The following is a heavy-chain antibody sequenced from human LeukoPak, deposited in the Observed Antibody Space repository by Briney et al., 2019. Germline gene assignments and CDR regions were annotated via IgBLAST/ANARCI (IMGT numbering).Heavy chain of an antibody. CDR1: GFTFNTHA. J-gene: IGHJ4*02. D-gene: IGHD3-9*01. Sequence: PGRSLRLSCAASGFTFNTHAISWVRQAPGKGLEWVAAVSDTGDLRYSANSVKGRFAISRDNSKNTAFLQMYSLRAEDTALYYCVKGGLRSGYSFEDWGQGTLVSVSS. CDR2: VSDTGDLR. V-gene: IGHV3-23*01. CDR3: VKGGLRSGYSFED.